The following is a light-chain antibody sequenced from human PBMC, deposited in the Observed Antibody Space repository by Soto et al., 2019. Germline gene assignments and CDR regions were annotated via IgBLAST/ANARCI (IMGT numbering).Light chain of an antibody. J-gene: IGLJ2*01. CDR3: AAWDDSLNVV. CDR1: RSNIGSNT. V-gene: IGLV1-44*01. CDR2: NNN. Sequence: QSVLTQPPSASGTPGQRVTISCSGGRSNIGSNTVNWYQQIQGTAPKLLIYNNNQRPSGVPDRFSGSKSRTSASLAISGLQSEDEADYYCAAWDDSLNVVFGGGTQLTVL.